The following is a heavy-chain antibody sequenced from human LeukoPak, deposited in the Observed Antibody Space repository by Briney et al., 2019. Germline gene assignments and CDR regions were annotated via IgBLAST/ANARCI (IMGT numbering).Heavy chain of an antibody. V-gene: IGHV3-7*03. J-gene: IGHJ6*02. D-gene: IGHD3-16*01. Sequence: GGSLRLSCAASGFTFSSYWMNWARQAPGRGLEWVASINHNGNVNYYVDSVKGRFTISRDNAKNSLYLQMSNLRAEDMAVYFCARGGGLDVWGQGATVTVSS. CDR2: INHNGNVN. CDR3: ARGGGLDV. CDR1: GFTFSSYW.